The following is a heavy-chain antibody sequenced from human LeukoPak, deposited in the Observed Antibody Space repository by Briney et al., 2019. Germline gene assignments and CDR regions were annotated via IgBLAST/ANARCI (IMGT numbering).Heavy chain of an antibody. J-gene: IGHJ4*02. Sequence: SGTLSLTRRVSGGSISSYYWSWIRQPPGKGLECMGSIYYSGSTYYNPSLKRRVTISVYPSKNQCSLKPSSVTAADTAVCYCARASGAYDSSGYYPVVFDYWGQGTLVTVSS. CDR3: ARASGAYDSSGYYPVVFDY. CDR1: GGSISSYY. D-gene: IGHD3-22*01. V-gene: IGHV4-39*07. CDR2: IYYSGST.